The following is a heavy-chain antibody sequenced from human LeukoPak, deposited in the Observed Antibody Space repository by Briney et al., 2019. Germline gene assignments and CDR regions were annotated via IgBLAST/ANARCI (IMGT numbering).Heavy chain of an antibody. CDR2: ISSSSSYI. J-gene: IGHJ4*02. V-gene: IGHV3-21*01. CDR3: ARKISEYDFWSGYYTPGAFDY. Sequence: GGSLRLSCAASGFTFSSYSMNWVRQAPGKGLEWVSSISSSSSYIYYADSVKGRFTISRDNAKNSLYLQMNSLRAEDTAVYYCARKISEYDFWSGYYTPGAFDYWGQGTLVTVSS. D-gene: IGHD3-3*01. CDR1: GFTFSSYS.